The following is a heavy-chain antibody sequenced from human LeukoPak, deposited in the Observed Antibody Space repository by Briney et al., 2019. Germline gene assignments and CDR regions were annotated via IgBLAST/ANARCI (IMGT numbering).Heavy chain of an antibody. CDR3: AKDTGAYDSSGYDAFDI. D-gene: IGHD3-22*01. V-gene: IGHV3-9*01. J-gene: IGHJ3*02. CDR1: GFTFDDYA. CDR2: ISWNSGSI. Sequence: PGGSLRLSCAASGFTFDDYAMRWVRQAPGKGLEWVSGISWNSGSIGYADSVKGRFTISRDNAKNSLYLQMNSLRAEDTALYYCAKDTGAYDSSGYDAFDIWGQGTMVTVSS.